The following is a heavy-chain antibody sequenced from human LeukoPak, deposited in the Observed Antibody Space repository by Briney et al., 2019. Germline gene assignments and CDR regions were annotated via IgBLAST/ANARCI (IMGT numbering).Heavy chain of an antibody. CDR1: GFTFSKAW. V-gene: IGHV3-15*01. Sequence: PGGSLRLSCVASGFTFSKAWMNWVRQAPGKGLEWVGRIKSKTDGGTTDYAAPVKGRFTISRDDSKNTLYLQMNSLKTEDTAVYYCTTDCGGDCYSFDYWGQGTLVTVSS. CDR3: TTDCGGDCYSFDY. CDR2: IKSKTDGGTT. D-gene: IGHD2-21*02. J-gene: IGHJ4*02.